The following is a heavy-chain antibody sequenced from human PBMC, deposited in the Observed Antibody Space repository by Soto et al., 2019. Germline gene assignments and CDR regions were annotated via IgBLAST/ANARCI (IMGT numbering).Heavy chain of an antibody. CDR3: ARAPIVLVPAAIVELVNLFDP. D-gene: IGHD2-2*01. CDR1: GYTFSSYV. V-gene: IGHV1-18*04. J-gene: IGHJ5*02. Sequence: ASVNVSCEASGYTFSSYVMSWVRQAHGQGLEWMGWISAYDGNTYYAEKLQGRVTMTTDKSTSTAYMELKILSSDDTAVDDCARAPIVLVPAAIVELVNLFDPWGQGTLVTVSS. CDR2: ISAYDGNT.